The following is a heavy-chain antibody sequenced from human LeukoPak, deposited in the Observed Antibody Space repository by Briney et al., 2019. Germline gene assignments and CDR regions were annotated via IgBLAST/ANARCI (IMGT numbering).Heavy chain of an antibody. CDR3: ARGGDSTAPDFDF. CDR1: GFTFTAYY. CDR2: INLNNGAT. D-gene: IGHD2-21*02. V-gene: IGHV1-2*02. Sequence: ASVKVSCKASGFTFTAYYLYWVRQAPGQGLECVGFINLNNGATGYAQNFQCRVTMTRDTSISTAFMELSRLRSADTAVYCCARGGDSTAPDFDFWGQGALVTVSS. J-gene: IGHJ4*02.